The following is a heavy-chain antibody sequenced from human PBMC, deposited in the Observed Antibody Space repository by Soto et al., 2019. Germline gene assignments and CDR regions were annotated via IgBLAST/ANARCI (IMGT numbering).Heavy chain of an antibody. CDR1: GFTFRDYW. Sequence: EVQLVQSGGGLLQPGGSLRLSCAASGFTFRDYWMYWVRQGPGEGLVWASRINRDGSVTNYVDSVKGRFTISRDNAKNTLYLQINSLRVEDTAVYYCARASMGTLEYWGQGSLVTVSS. CDR3: ARASMGTLEY. J-gene: IGHJ4*02. D-gene: IGHD7-27*01. V-gene: IGHV3-74*01. CDR2: INRDGSVT.